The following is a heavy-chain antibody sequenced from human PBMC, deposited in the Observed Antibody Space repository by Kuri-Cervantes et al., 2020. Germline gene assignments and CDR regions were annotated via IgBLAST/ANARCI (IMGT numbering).Heavy chain of an antibody. CDR2: ISYDGSNK. CDR3: VKDHCSSKGCSFFDI. J-gene: IGHJ3*02. Sequence: LSLTRAASGFTFSSYGMHWVRQAPGKGLEWVAVISYDGSNKYYADSVKGRFTISRDNSKNTLYLQMNSLRVEDTAVYYCVKDHCSSKGCSFFDIWGQGTMVTVSS. V-gene: IGHV3-30*18. D-gene: IGHD2-2*01. CDR1: GFTFSSYG.